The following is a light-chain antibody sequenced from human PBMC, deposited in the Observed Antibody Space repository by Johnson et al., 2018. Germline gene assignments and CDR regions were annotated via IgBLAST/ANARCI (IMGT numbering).Light chain of an antibody. V-gene: IGLV1-51*02. Sequence: QSVLTQPPSVSAAPGQKVTISCSGSSSNIGNNYVSWYQQLPGTAPKLLIYENNKRPSGIPDRFSGSKSGPSATLGITGLQTGDEADYYCGTWDSCLSAGNVFGTGTKVTVL. J-gene: IGLJ1*01. CDR1: SSNIGNNY. CDR3: GTWDSCLSAGNV. CDR2: ENN.